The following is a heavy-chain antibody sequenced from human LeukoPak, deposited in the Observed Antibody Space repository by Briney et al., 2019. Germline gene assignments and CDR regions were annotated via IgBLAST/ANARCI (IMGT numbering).Heavy chain of an antibody. V-gene: IGHV1-69*13. J-gene: IGHJ4*02. CDR1: GGTFSSYA. CDR2: IIPIFGTA. Sequence: GASVKVSCKASGGTFSSYAISWVRQAPGQGLEWMGGIIPIFGTANYAQKFQGRVTITADESTSTAYMELSSLRSEDTAVYYCASPYYDSSGYQRYYFDHWGQGTLVTVSS. D-gene: IGHD3-22*01. CDR3: ASPYYDSSGYQRYYFDH.